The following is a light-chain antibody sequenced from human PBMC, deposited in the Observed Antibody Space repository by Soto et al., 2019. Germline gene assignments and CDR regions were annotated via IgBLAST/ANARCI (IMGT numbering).Light chain of an antibody. CDR2: KTS. CDR1: ESIYSW. J-gene: IGKJ1*01. CDR3: QKYNTNSRT. V-gene: IGKV1-5*03. Sequence: IQMTQSPSTLSASVGDTVTIACRASESIYSWLAWYKQIPGKAPQLLIYKTSTLQTGVPSRFSGSGSGADYTLTISSLQPDDVATYYCQKYNTNSRTFGQGTRVENK.